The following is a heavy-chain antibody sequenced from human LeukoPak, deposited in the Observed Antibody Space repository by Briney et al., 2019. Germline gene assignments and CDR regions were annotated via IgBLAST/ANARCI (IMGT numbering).Heavy chain of an antibody. J-gene: IGHJ5*02. V-gene: IGHV1-69*04. D-gene: IGHD5-24*01. CDR2: IIPILGIA. Sequence: ASVKVSCKASGGTFSSYTISWVRQAPGQGLEWMGRIIPILGIANYAQKFQGRVTITADKSTSTAYMELSSLRSEDTAVYYRARDPMATTPSDLWGQGTLVTVSS. CDR3: ARDPMATTPSDL. CDR1: GGTFSSYT.